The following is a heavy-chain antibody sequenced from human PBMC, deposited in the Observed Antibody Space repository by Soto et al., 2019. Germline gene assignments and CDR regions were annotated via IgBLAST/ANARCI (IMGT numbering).Heavy chain of an antibody. CDR3: ARMSGGYNYG. Sequence: PSETLSLTYAVSGASISSSDWWSWVRQPPGKGLEWIGEIYHSGDTNYNPSLKSRVTISVDKSKNQFSLKLSSVTAADTAVYYCARMSGGYNYGWGQGTLVTVSS. CDR2: IYHSGDT. V-gene: IGHV4-4*02. D-gene: IGHD5-18*01. CDR1: GASISSSDW. J-gene: IGHJ4*02.